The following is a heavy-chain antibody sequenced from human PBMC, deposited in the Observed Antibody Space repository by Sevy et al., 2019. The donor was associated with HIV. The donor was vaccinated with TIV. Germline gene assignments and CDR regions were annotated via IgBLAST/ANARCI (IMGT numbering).Heavy chain of an antibody. J-gene: IGHJ6*02. CDR2: VFPNSGGT. D-gene: IGHD1-7*01. Sequence: ASLKVSCKASGYTFTGDYLHWVRQAPGHGLEWMGRVFPNSGGTNYAQKFQGRVTMTRDTSISTAYMELSRLRSDDTALYYCARDGGGGTTNSGMDVWGQGTTVTVS. CDR3: ARDGGGGTTNSGMDV. CDR1: GYTFTGDY. V-gene: IGHV1-2*06.